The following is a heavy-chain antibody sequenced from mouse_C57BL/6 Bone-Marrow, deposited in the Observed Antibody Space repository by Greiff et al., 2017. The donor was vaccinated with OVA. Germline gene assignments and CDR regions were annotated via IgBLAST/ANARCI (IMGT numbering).Heavy chain of an antibody. CDR1: GFTFSSYA. CDR2: ISDGGSYT. V-gene: IGHV5-4*01. D-gene: IGHD1-1*01. J-gene: IGHJ3*01. Sequence: EVKLEESGGGLVKPGGSLKLSCAASGFTFSSYAMSWVRQTPEKRLEWVATISDGGSYTYYPDNVKGRFTISRDNAKNNLYLQMSHLKSEDTAMYYCARDPYYYGSSPFAYWGQGTLVTVSA. CDR3: ARDPYYYGSSPFAY.